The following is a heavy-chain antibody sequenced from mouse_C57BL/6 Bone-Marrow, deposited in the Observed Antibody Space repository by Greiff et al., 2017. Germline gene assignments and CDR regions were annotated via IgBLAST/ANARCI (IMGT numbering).Heavy chain of an antibody. D-gene: IGHD2-14*01. V-gene: IGHV1-81*01. CDR1: SYTFTSFC. CDR2: IYPRSGNT. Sequence: VQLQESGAELARPRASVKLSCKASSYTFTSFCISWVKQRTGPGLEWIGAIYPRSGNTYYNEKFKGQATLTADKSSSTAYMELRSLTSEDSAVYFCARGYFWFAYWGQGTLVTVSA. CDR3: ARGYFWFAY. J-gene: IGHJ3*01.